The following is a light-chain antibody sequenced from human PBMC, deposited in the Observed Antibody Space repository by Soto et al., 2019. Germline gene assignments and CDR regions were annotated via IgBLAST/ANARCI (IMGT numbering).Light chain of an antibody. CDR1: SSDVGGYNY. J-gene: IGLJ2*01. CDR2: EVS. V-gene: IGLV2-14*01. CDR3: SSYTNYFTPVG. Sequence: QSVLTQPASVSGSPGQSITISCTGTSSDVGGYNYVSWYQQHPGKAPKLMIYEVSHRPSEISNRFSGANSGNTASLPISRLQAEDVADCFCSSYTNYFTPVGFGGGTKLTV.